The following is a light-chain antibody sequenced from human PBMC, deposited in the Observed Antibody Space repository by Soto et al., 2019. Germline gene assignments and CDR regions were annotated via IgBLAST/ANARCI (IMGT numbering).Light chain of an antibody. V-gene: IGKV3-15*01. Sequence: EIVMTQSPAILSVSPGERATLSCRASQNVGNNLAWYQQKLGQAPRLLIHAVSTRDTGIPARFTGTGSGTDFTLTVSSLQAEDFAVYYCQQYNNWPSWAFGQGTKVDIK. J-gene: IGKJ1*01. CDR1: QNVGNN. CDR3: QQYNNWPSWA. CDR2: AVS.